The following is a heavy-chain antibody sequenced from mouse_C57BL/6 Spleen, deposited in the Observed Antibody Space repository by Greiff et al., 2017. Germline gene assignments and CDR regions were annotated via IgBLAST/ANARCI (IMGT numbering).Heavy chain of an antibody. CDR3: ARPQTAQATYFDY. Sequence: QVQLKQSGAELVKPGASVKISCKASGYAFSSYWMNWVKQRPGKGLEWIGQIYPGDGDTNYNGKFKGKATLTADKSSSTAYMQLSSLTSEDSAVYFCARPQTAQATYFDYWGQGTTLTVSS. D-gene: IGHD3-2*02. J-gene: IGHJ2*01. CDR1: GYAFSSYW. V-gene: IGHV1-80*01. CDR2: IYPGDGDT.